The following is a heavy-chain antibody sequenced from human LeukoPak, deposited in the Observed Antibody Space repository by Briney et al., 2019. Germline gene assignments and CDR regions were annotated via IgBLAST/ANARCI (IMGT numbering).Heavy chain of an antibody. J-gene: IGHJ4*02. Sequence: PGESLKISCKGSGYSFTSYWIGWVRQMPGKGLKWMGIIYPGDSDTRYSPSFQGQVTISADKSISTAYLQWSSLKASDTAMYYCASRYCSSSTCYYPLDYWGQGTLVTVSS. CDR1: GYSFTSYW. CDR3: ASRYCSSSTCYYPLDY. CDR2: IYPGDSDT. D-gene: IGHD2-2*01. V-gene: IGHV5-51*01.